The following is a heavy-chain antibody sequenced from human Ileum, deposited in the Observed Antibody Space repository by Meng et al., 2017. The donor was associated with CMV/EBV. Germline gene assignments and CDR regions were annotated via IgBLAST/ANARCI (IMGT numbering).Heavy chain of an antibody. D-gene: IGHD3-10*01. V-gene: IGHV4-31*02. J-gene: IGHJ5*02. CDR1: GGSISSGGYY. CDR3: ARDRSYGSGNNWFDP. Sequence: GGSISSGGYYWSWIRQHPGKGLEWIGYIYYSGSTYYHPSLKSRVTISVDTSKNQFSLKLSSVTAADTAVYYCARDRSYGSGNNWFDPWGQGTLVTVSS. CDR2: IYYSGST.